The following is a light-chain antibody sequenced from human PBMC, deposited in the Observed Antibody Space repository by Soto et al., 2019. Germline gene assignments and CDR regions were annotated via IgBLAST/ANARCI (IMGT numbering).Light chain of an antibody. J-gene: IGKJ4*01. CDR2: GAS. Sequence: EIVMMQSPATLSVSPGERAALSCRASQSISNNLAWYQQKPGQAPRLLIYGASTRATGIPARFSGSGSGTEFTLTISSLQSEDFAVYSCQHYNDLPLTFGGGTKVEIK. V-gene: IGKV3-15*01. CDR3: QHYNDLPLT. CDR1: QSISNN.